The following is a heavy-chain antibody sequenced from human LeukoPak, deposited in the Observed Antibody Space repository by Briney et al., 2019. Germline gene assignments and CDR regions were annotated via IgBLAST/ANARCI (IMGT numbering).Heavy chain of an antibody. V-gene: IGHV3-30*18. J-gene: IGHJ5*02. CDR1: GFTFSSYG. CDR3: AKSLEGLWFGELLA. Sequence: GGSPRLSCAASGFTFSSYGMHWVRQAPGKGLQWVAAISYDGSNKYYADSVKGRSIISRDNSKNTLYLQMNSLRAEDTAVYYCAKSLEGLWFGELLAWGQGTLVTVSS. D-gene: IGHD3-10*01. CDR2: ISYDGSNK.